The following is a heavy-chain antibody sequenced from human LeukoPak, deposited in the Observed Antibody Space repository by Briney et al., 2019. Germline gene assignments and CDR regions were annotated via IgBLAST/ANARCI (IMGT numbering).Heavy chain of an antibody. Sequence: GGSLRLSCAASKFTFSSYGMHWVRQAPGKGLEWVAIIWYDGSDKYYADSVKGRFTTSRDNSKNTLYLQMNSLRVEDTAVYYCARGGLTTDYWGQGTLVTVSS. J-gene: IGHJ4*02. V-gene: IGHV3-33*08. CDR3: ARGGLTTDY. CDR2: IWYDGSDK. D-gene: IGHD3-16*01. CDR1: KFTFSSYG.